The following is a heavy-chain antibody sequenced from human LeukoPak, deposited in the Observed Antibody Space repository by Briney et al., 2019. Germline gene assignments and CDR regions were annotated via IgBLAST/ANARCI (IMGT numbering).Heavy chain of an antibody. Sequence: ASVKVSCKASGYTFTGYYMHWVRQAPGQGLEWMGWINPNSGGANYAQKFQGRVTMTRDTSISTAYMELSRLRSDDTAVYYCAIALRSDTGPEDYWGQGTLVTVSS. CDR2: INPNSGGA. CDR3: AIALRSDTGPEDY. V-gene: IGHV1-2*02. J-gene: IGHJ4*02. D-gene: IGHD3-3*01. CDR1: GYTFTGYY.